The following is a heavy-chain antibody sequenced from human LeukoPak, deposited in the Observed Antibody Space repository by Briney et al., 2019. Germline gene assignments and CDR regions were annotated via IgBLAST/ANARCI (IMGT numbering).Heavy chain of an antibody. CDR1: GCSISSDY. Sequence: SETLSLTCTVSGCSISSDYWSWIRQPAGKGLEWIGRIYTSGSTTYNPSLKSRVTISVDTSRNQFSLKLSSVTATDTAVYYSARGIHASGWYRLAFDYWGQGSLVTVSS. J-gene: IGHJ4*02. CDR2: IYTSGST. V-gene: IGHV4-4*07. CDR3: ARGIHASGWYRLAFDY. D-gene: IGHD6-19*01.